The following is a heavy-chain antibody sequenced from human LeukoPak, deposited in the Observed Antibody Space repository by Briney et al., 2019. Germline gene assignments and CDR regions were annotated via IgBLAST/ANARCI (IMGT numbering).Heavy chain of an antibody. Sequence: GGSLRLSCAASGFTFSSYSMNWVRQAPGKGLEWVSSISSSSSYIYYADSVKGRFTISRDNAKNSLYLQMNSLRAEDTTVYYCAIDKYYGSGSYNPSDYWGQGTLVTVSS. D-gene: IGHD3-10*01. CDR3: AIDKYYGSGSYNPSDY. CDR2: ISSSSSYI. V-gene: IGHV3-21*01. J-gene: IGHJ4*02. CDR1: GFTFSSYS.